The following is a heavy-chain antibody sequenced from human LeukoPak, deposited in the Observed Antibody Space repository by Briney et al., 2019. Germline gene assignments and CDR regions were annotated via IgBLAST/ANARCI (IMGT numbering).Heavy chain of an antibody. J-gene: IGHJ4*02. Sequence: GGSLRLSCAASGFTFSSYAMSWVREAPGKGLEWGSAISGSGGSTYYADSVKGRFAISRDNSNNTLYLQMNSLRAEDTAVYYCAKDRGYGDYTSPDYFHYWGQGTLVTVSP. D-gene: IGHD4-17*01. CDR1: GFTFSSYA. V-gene: IGHV3-23*01. CDR3: AKDRGYGDYTSPDYFHY. CDR2: ISGSGGST.